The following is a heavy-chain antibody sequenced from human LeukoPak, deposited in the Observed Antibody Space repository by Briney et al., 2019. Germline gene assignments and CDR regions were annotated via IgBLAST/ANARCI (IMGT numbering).Heavy chain of an antibody. Sequence: GASVKVSCKASGYTFTSFGISWVRQAPGQGLEWMGWISAYNGNTNYAQKLQGRVTMTTDTSTSTAYMELRSLRSDDTAVHYCARDAGYCSGGSCYSYYYYMDVWGKGTTVTVSS. CDR1: GYTFTSFG. J-gene: IGHJ6*03. CDR3: ARDAGYCSGGSCYSYYYYMDV. D-gene: IGHD2-15*01. V-gene: IGHV1-18*01. CDR2: ISAYNGNT.